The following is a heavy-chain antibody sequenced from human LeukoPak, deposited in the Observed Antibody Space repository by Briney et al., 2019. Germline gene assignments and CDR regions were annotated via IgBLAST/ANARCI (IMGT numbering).Heavy chain of an antibody. J-gene: IGHJ4*02. CDR1: GGSISSSSYY. D-gene: IGHD3-9*01. Sequence: PSETLSLTCTVSGGSISSSSYYWGWIRQPPGKGLEWIGSIYYSGSTYYNPSLKSRVTISVDTSKNQFSLKLSSVTAADTAVYYCARTLRYFDWLLGHWGQGTLVTVSS. V-gene: IGHV4-39*07. CDR2: IYYSGST. CDR3: ARTLRYFDWLLGH.